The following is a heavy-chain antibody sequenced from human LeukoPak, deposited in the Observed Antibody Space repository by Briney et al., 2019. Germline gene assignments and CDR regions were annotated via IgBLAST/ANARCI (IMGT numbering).Heavy chain of an antibody. J-gene: IGHJ3*02. Sequence: PGGSLRLSCAASGFTFSSYAVSWVRQAPEQGLEWVSAVSSSGGSAYYADSVKGRFTISRDNSKNTVYLQVNSLRAEDTAVYYCARACSGGSCYLAAFDIWGQGTMVTVSS. D-gene: IGHD2-15*01. CDR1: GFTFSSYA. V-gene: IGHV3-23*01. CDR2: VSSSGGSA. CDR3: ARACSGGSCYLAAFDI.